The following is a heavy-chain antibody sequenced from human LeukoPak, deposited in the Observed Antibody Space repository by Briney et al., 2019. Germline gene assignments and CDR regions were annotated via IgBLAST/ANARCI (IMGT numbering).Heavy chain of an antibody. CDR1: GFTFDDYA. J-gene: IGHJ4*02. V-gene: IGHV3-7*01. Sequence: GGSLRLSCAASGFTFDDYAMHWVRQAPGKGLEWVANIKQGGNEIHYVESVKGRFTISRDNAKNSLYLQMNSLRAEDTAIYYCARGSSAAAESYFDSWGQGTLVTVSS. D-gene: IGHD6-25*01. CDR3: ARGSSAAAESYFDS. CDR2: IKQGGNEI.